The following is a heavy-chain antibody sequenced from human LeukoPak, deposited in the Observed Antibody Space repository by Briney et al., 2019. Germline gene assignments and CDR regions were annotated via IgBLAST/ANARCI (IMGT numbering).Heavy chain of an antibody. V-gene: IGHV3-7*01. Sequence: GGSLRLSCAASGFTFSSYWMSWVRQALGKGLEWVANIKQDGSEKYYVDSVKGRFTISRDNAKNSLYLQMNSLRAEDTAVCYCARLIRGGGGTDYGDYWGQGTLVTVSS. D-gene: IGHD3-16*01. J-gene: IGHJ4*02. CDR2: IKQDGSEK. CDR1: GFTFSSYW. CDR3: ARLIRGGGGTDYGDY.